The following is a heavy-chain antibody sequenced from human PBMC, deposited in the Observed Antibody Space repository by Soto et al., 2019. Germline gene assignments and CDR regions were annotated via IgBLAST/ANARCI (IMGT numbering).Heavy chain of an antibody. CDR3: ARDDDNDANALDY. J-gene: IGHJ4*02. CDR2: IWNDGIRK. V-gene: IGHV3-33*01. Sequence: GGSLRLSCAASGFAFSKYGMHWVRQAPGKGLEWVALIWNDGIRKVYVDSVKGRFTISRDNSKNTLDLQMNNLRDEDTAVYYCARDDDNDANALDYWGPGTLVTVSS. CDR1: GFAFSKYG.